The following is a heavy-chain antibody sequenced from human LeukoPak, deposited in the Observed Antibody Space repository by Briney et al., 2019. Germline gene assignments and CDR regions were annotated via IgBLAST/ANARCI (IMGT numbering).Heavy chain of an antibody. V-gene: IGHV1-69*10. CDR3: AREAFSMSGPTLRPRGYFDY. Sequence: SVRVSYKASGGTFNNYAISWVRQAPGQGGEWMGRIIPILGIANYAQKFQGRVTITAEKSTSTAYMELSSLRSEDTAVYYCAREAFSMSGPTLRPRGYFDYWGQGTLVTVSS. CDR1: GGTFNNYA. CDR2: IIPILGIA. J-gene: IGHJ4*02. D-gene: IGHD2/OR15-2a*01.